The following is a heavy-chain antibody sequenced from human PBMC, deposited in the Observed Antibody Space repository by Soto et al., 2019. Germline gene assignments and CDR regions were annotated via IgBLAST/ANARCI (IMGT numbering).Heavy chain of an antibody. J-gene: IGHJ4*02. CDR1: GYSFTSYW. D-gene: IGHD1-26*01. V-gene: IGHV5-10-1*01. CDR3: ERFSGSRTIRYYFDY. Sequence: GESLKISCKGSGYSFTSYWISWVRQMPGKGLEWMGRIDPSDSYTNYSPSFQGHVTISADKSISTAYLQWSSLKASDAAMYYCERFSGSRTIRYYFDYWGQGTLVTVSS. CDR2: IDPSDSYT.